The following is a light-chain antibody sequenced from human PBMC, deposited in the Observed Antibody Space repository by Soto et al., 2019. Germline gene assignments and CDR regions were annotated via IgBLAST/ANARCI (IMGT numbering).Light chain of an antibody. CDR1: SSDVGGYNY. CDR3: SSDAGSSNV. J-gene: IGLJ1*01. V-gene: IGLV2-8*01. Sequence: QSALTQPLSASWSPGQSVAISCTGTSSDVGGYNYVSWYQQHPAKAPKLMIYEVEKRPSGVPDRFSGSKSGNTASLTVSGLQAEDEADYYCSSDAGSSNVFGTGTK. CDR2: EVE.